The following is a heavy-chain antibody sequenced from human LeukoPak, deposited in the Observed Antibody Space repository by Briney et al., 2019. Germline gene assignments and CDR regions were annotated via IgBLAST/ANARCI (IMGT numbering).Heavy chain of an antibody. CDR2: ISWNSGSI. CDR1: GFTFDDYA. J-gene: IGHJ6*03. V-gene: IGHV3-9*01. D-gene: IGHD6-6*01. Sequence: PGGSLRLSCAASGFTFDDYAMHWVRQAPGKGLEWVSGISWNSGSIGYADSVKGRFTISRDNAKNSLYLQMNSLRAEDTALYYCARSSSVDYYYYMDVWGKGTTVTVSS. CDR3: ARSSSVDYYYYMDV.